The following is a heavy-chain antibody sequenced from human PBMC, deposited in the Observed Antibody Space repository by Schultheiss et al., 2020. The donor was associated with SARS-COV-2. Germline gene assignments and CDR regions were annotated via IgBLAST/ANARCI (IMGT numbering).Heavy chain of an antibody. CDR2: IYYSGST. CDR1: GGSISSGGYY. V-gene: IGHV4-39*07. Sequence: SETLSLTCTVSGGSISSGGYYWGWIRQPPGKGLEWIGSIYYSGSTNYNPSLKSRVTMSVDTSKNQFSLKLSSVTAADTAVYYCARDLTVVTPSAFDIWGQGTMVTVSS. D-gene: IGHD4-23*01. J-gene: IGHJ3*02. CDR3: ARDLTVVTPSAFDI.